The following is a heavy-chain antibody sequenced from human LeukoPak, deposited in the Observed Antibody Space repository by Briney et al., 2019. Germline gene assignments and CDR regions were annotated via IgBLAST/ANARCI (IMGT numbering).Heavy chain of an antibody. CDR3: ARSFLSTGVDY. CDR1: GYTFTVNY. CDR2: INTNSGGT. J-gene: IGHJ4*02. V-gene: IGHV1-2*02. Sequence: ASVKVSCKASGYTFTVNYMHWVRQAPGQGLEWIGWINTNSGGTNYAQKFQGRVTMTRDTSISTAYMELSRLRSDDTAVYYCARSFLSTGVDYWGQGTLVTVSS. D-gene: IGHD2/OR15-2a*01.